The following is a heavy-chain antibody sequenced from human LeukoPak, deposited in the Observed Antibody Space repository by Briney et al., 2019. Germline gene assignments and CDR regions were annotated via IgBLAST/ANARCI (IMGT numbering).Heavy chain of an antibody. Sequence: SETLSLTCTVSGGSISSGTYFWGWIRQPPGECPEWVGSIFYSGATYYNPSLKSRVTISVDTSKKQFSLKLNSVTAADTAVYYCARHGHKNEYNSPGVDYWGQGTLVTVSS. D-gene: IGHD1-14*01. CDR3: ARHGHKNEYNSPGVDY. CDR1: GGSISSGTYF. CDR2: IFYSGAT. V-gene: IGHV4-39*01. J-gene: IGHJ4*02.